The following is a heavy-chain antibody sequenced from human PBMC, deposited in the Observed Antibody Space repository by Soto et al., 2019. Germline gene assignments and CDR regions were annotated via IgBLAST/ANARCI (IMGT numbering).Heavy chain of an antibody. Sequence: HPGGSLRLSCAASGFTVSSNYMSWVRQAPGKGLEWVSVIYSGGSTYYADSVEGRFTISRDKSKNTLYLQMNSLRAEDTAVYYCARCLGGGDCYGGVSPHENLQHWGQGTLVTVSS. CDR2: IYSGGST. V-gene: IGHV3-66*01. CDR1: GFTVSSNY. J-gene: IGHJ1*01. CDR3: ARCLGGGDCYGGVSPHENLQH. D-gene: IGHD2-21*02.